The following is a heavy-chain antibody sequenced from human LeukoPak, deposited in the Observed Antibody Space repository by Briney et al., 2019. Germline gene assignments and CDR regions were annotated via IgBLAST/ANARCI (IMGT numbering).Heavy chain of an antibody. CDR2: IFYSGSI. V-gene: IGHV4-39*01. Sequence: SETLSLTCTVSGGSITSSSYYWGRIRQPPGKGLEWIGRIFYSGSIYYNPPLKSRVTISVDTSKTQSSLKLSSVPAADTAVYYCAKQQLVRCFDYWGQGTLVTVSS. CDR3: AKQQLVRCFDY. D-gene: IGHD6-13*01. J-gene: IGHJ4*02. CDR1: GGSITSSSYY.